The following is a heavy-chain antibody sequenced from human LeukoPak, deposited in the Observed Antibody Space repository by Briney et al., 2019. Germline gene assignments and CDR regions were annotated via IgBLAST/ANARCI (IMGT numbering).Heavy chain of an antibody. V-gene: IGHV3-7*03. CDR2: IKQDGSEK. CDR3: AREGSYYDSSGYYSSFDY. D-gene: IGHD3-22*01. Sequence: GRSLRLSCAASGFTFSSYWMNWVRQAPGKGLEWVANIKQDGSEKYYVDSVKGRFTISRDNAKNSLYLQMNSLRAEDTAVYYCAREGSYYDSSGYYSSFDYWGQGTLVTVSS. CDR1: GFTFSSYW. J-gene: IGHJ4*02.